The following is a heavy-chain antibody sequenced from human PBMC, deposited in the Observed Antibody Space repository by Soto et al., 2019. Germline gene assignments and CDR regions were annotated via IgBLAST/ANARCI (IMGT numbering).Heavy chain of an antibody. CDR2: INSDGSST. Sequence: GGSLRLSCAASGFTFSSYWMHWVRQAPGKGLVWVSRINSDGSSTSYADSVKGRFTISRDNAKNTLYLQMNSLRAEDTAVYYCARPHYDFWSGYTYYFDYWGQGTLVTVSS. D-gene: IGHD3-3*01. V-gene: IGHV3-74*01. CDR3: ARPHYDFWSGYTYYFDY. J-gene: IGHJ4*02. CDR1: GFTFSSYW.